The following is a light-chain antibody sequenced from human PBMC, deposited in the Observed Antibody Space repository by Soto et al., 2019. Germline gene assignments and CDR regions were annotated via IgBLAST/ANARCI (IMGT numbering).Light chain of an antibody. CDR1: QRVDSN. CDR2: GAS. J-gene: IGKJ4*01. Sequence: EIVMTQSPGTLSVSTGEGATLSCRASQRVDSNLAWSQQKPGQAPRLLIYGASTRATGIPDRFRGSGSGTEFTLTISSLQSEDLAEYYCQQYDSWPRTFGGGTKVEIK. V-gene: IGKV3D-15*01. CDR3: QQYDSWPRT.